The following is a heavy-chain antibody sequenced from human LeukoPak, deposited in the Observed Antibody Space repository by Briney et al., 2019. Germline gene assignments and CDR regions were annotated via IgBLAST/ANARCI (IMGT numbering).Heavy chain of an antibody. V-gene: IGHV1-2*02. CDR3: ATGERLVPAAMWFDY. D-gene: IGHD2-2*01. J-gene: IGHJ4*02. CDR2: INPKNGGR. Sequence: ASGKVSCKASGYTFTDYYMHWMRQAPGQGLEWMGWINPKNGGRSYAQRFQGRGTKTRDTSISTAYMELSRLRSDDTAVYYCATGERLVPAAMWFDYWGQGALVTVSS. CDR1: GYTFTDYY.